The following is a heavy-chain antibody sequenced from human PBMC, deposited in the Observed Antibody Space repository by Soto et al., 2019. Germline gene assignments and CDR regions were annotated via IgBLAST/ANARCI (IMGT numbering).Heavy chain of an antibody. CDR2: IIPVFGTA. CDR1: GGIFSYYD. V-gene: IGHV1-69*01. Sequence: QVQLVQSGAEVKKPGSSVKVSFKASGGIFSYYDISWVRQAPGQGLEWMGGIIPVFGTANYAQKFQGRVTITAADSTNTAYMEVRSLRSEDTAVYYCARGREKARHYFDYWGQGTLVTVSS. J-gene: IGHJ4*02. D-gene: IGHD1-26*01. CDR3: ARGREKARHYFDY.